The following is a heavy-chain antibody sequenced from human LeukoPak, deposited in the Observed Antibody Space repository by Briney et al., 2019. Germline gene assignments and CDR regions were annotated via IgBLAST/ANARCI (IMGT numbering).Heavy chain of an antibody. D-gene: IGHD5-24*01. CDR1: GYTFTGHH. Sequence: GSLKVSCKASGYTFTGHHIHWVRQAPGQGLEWMGWMKPDSGGTNYAPKFQGRVTMTRDTSISTAYMEVGNLRSDDTAVYFCARDQRGNNWGFDYWGQGTLVTVSS. J-gene: IGHJ4*02. V-gene: IGHV1-2*02. CDR3: ARDQRGNNWGFDY. CDR2: MKPDSGGT.